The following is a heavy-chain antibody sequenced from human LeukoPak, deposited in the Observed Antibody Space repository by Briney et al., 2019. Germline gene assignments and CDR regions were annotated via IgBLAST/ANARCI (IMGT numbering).Heavy chain of an antibody. D-gene: IGHD3-10*01. J-gene: IGHJ4*02. V-gene: IGHV1-69*13. CDR2: IIPIFGTA. CDR3: AREGAAYYYGSGSYYPHPYYFDY. Sequence: SVKVSCKASGGTFSSYAISWVRQAPGQGLEWMGGIIPIFGTANYAQKFQGRVTITADESTSTAYMELSSPRSEDTAVYYCAREGAAYYYGSGSYYPHPYYFDYWGQGTLVTVSS. CDR1: GGTFSSYA.